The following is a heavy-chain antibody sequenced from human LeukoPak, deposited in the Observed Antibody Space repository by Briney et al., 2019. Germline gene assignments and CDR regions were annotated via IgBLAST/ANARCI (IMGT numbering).Heavy chain of an antibody. Sequence: SETLSLTCTVSGGSISSSSYYWGWIRQPPGKGLEWIGSIHYSGSTYYNPSLKSRVTISVDTSKNQFSLKLSSVTAADTAVYYCARALRREWWYWGQGTLVTVSS. CDR3: ARALRREWWY. V-gene: IGHV4-39*07. CDR1: GGSISSSSYY. CDR2: IHYSGST. D-gene: IGHD2-15*01. J-gene: IGHJ4*02.